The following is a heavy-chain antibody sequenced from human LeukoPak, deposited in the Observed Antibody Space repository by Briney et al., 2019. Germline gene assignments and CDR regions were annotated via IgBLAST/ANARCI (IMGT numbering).Heavy chain of an antibody. CDR1: GFTFDDYA. D-gene: IGHD1-26*01. CDR2: ISWNSVSI. J-gene: IGHJ4*02. V-gene: IGHV3-9*01. Sequence: PGRSLRLSCAASGFTFDDYAMHWVRQAPGEGLEWVSGISWNSVSIGYADSVKGRFTISRDNSKNTLYLQMNSLRAEDTALYYCAKDQTPMDSGTYGFDYWGQGTLVTVSS. CDR3: AKDQTPMDSGTYGFDY.